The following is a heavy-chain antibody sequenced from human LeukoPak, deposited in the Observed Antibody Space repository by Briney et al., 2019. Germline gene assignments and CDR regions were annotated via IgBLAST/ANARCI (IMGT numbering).Heavy chain of an antibody. V-gene: IGHV1-18*04. D-gene: IGHD2-8*01. CDR3: ARGLPGVGYDDY. J-gene: IGHJ4*02. CDR2: ISAYNGNT. Sequence: GASVEVSCKASGYTFTGYYMHWVRQAPGQGLEWMGWISAYNGNTNYAQKLQGRVTMTTDTSTSTAYMELRSLRSDDTAVYYCARGLPGVGYDDYWGQGTLVTVSS. CDR1: GYTFTGYY.